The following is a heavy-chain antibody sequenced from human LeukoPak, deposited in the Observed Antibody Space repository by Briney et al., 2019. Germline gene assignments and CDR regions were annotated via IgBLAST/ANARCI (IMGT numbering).Heavy chain of an antibody. CDR1: GFTFSSYS. CDR2: ISSSSSYI. Sequence: GGSLRLSCAASGFTFSSYSMNWVRQAPGKGLEWVSSISSSSSYIYYADSVKGRFTISRDNAKNSLYLQMNSLRAEDTAVYYCASGRCTNGVCYKGYYWGQGTLVIVPS. V-gene: IGHV3-21*01. D-gene: IGHD2-8*01. J-gene: IGHJ4*02. CDR3: ASGRCTNGVCYKGYY.